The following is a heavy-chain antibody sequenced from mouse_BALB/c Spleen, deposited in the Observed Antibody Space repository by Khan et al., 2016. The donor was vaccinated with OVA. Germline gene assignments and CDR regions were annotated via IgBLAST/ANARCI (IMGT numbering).Heavy chain of an antibody. V-gene: IGHV1-4*01. CDR2: INPSNGYT. CDR1: GYTFTSYT. CDR3: LRDGCYHRNDGWFAY. D-gene: IGHD2-14*01. J-gene: IGHJ3*01. Sequence: QVQLKESGAELARPGASVKMSCKASGYTFTSYTIHWIKKRPGQGLEWIGYINPSNGYTYYNQKFKDKATLTTDKSSTTAYLQLSSLTSDDSAVYNGLRDGCYHRNDGWFAYWGQGTLVTVSA.